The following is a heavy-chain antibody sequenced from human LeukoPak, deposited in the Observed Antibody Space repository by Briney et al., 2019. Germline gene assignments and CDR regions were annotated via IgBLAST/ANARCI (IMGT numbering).Heavy chain of an antibody. J-gene: IGHJ5*02. CDR1: GDSVSSNSAT. CDR2: TYYRSKWYN. CDR3: ARGATAALTA. V-gene: IGHV6-1*01. D-gene: IGHD6-25*01. Sequence: SQTLSLTCALSGDSVSSNSATWNWIRQSPSRGLEWLGRTYYRSKWYNDYAVSVKSRITIHPDTSKDQFSLQLNSLTPEDTAVYYCARGATAALTAWGQGTLVTVSS.